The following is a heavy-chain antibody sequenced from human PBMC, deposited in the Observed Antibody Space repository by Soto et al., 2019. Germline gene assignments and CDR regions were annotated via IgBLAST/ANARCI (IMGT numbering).Heavy chain of an antibody. CDR3: ARDDKDYGDYVYYYYGMDV. V-gene: IGHV3-33*01. J-gene: IGHJ6*02. CDR2: IWYDGSNK. D-gene: IGHD4-17*01. Sequence: QVQLVESGGGVVQPGRSLRLSCAASGFTFSSYGMHWVRQAPGKGLEWVAVIWYDGSNKYYADSVKGPFTISRDNSKNTLYLQMNSLRAEDTAVYYCARDDKDYGDYVYYYYGMDVWGQGTTVTVSS. CDR1: GFTFSSYG.